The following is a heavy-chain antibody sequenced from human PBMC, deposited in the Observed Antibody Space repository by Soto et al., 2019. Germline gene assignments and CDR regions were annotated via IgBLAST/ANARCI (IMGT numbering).Heavy chain of an antibody. V-gene: IGHV3-30-3*01. J-gene: IGHJ6*02. CDR3: ARDGSGITFDGSYYYYGMDV. D-gene: IGHD3-10*01. CDR1: GFTFSSYA. Sequence: PGGSLRLSCAASGFTFSSYAMHWVRQAPGKGLEWVAVISYDGSNKYYADSVKGRFTISRDNSKNTLYLQMNSLRAEDTAVYYCARDGSGITFDGSYYYYGMDVWGQGTTVTVSS. CDR2: ISYDGSNK.